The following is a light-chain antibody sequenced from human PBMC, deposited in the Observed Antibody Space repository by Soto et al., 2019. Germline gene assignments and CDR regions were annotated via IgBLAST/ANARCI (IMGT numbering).Light chain of an antibody. CDR3: AAWDDSLSGVV. J-gene: IGLJ2*01. CDR1: SSNIGNNY. V-gene: IGLV1-47*01. CDR2: RNN. Sequence: QSVLTQPHSASGTPGQRGTISCSGTSSNIGNNYVCWYQQLPGTAPKLLIYRNNQRPSGVPDRFSGSKSGTSASLAISGLRSDDEADYYCAAWDDSLSGVVFGGGTKLTVL.